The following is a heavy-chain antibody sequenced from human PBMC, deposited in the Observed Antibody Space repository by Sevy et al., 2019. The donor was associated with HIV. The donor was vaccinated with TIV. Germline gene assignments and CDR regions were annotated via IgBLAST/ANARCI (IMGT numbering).Heavy chain of an antibody. D-gene: IGHD2-15*01. V-gene: IGHV1-18*01. J-gene: IGHJ6*02. CDR2: ISAYNGNT. CDR1: GYTFTSYG. CDR3: ARDPYCSGGSCYSTGGWYGMDV. Sequence: ASVNVSCKASGYTFTSYGISWVRQAPGQGLEWMGWISAYNGNTNYAQKLQGRVTMTTDTSTSTAYMELRSLRSDDTAVYYCARDPYCSGGSCYSTGGWYGMDVWGQGTTVTVSS.